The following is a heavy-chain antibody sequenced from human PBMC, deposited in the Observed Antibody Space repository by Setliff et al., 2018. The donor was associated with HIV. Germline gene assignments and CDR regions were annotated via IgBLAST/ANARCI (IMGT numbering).Heavy chain of an antibody. D-gene: IGHD3-10*01. CDR3: TTYASGNWHYGS. CDR2: ISNSFTYT. J-gene: IGHJ5*02. CDR1: GFTFSDYY. V-gene: IGHV3-11*03. Sequence: PGGSLRLSCAASGFTFSDYYMSWIRQAPGKGLEWASYISNSFTYTNYADSVKGRFTISRDNAKNSLHLQMNSLKTEDTAVYYCTTYASGNWHYGSWGQGTLVTVSS.